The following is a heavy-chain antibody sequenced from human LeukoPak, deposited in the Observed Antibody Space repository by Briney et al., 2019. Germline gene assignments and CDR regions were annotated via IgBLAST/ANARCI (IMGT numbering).Heavy chain of an antibody. D-gene: IGHD2-2*01. CDR1: GGSISGSSYY. Sequence: SETLSLTCTVSGGSISGSSYYWGWIRQPPGKGLEWIGSIYYSGSTYYNPSLKSRVTISVDTSKNQFSLKLSSVTAADTAVYYCARDRKYQLLPFDYWGQGTLVTVSS. CDR3: ARDRKYQLLPFDY. J-gene: IGHJ4*02. CDR2: IYYSGST. V-gene: IGHV4-39*07.